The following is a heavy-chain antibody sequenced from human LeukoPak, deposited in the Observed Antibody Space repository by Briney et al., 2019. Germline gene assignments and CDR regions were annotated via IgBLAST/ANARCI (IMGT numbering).Heavy chain of an antibody. Sequence: GGSLRLFCAASGFTFSGSAMHWVRQASGKGLEWVGRIRSKANSYATAYAASVKGGFTISRDDSKNTAYLQMNSLKTEDTAVYYCTREPYYDILTGYKPTYYFDYWGQGTLVTVSS. V-gene: IGHV3-73*01. CDR3: TREPYYDILTGYKPTYYFDY. CDR2: IRSKANSYAT. D-gene: IGHD3-9*01. J-gene: IGHJ4*02. CDR1: GFTFSGSA.